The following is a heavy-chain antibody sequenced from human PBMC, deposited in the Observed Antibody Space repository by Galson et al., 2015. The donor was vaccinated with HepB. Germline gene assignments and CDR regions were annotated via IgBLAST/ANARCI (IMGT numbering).Heavy chain of an antibody. V-gene: IGHV1-69*13. CDR1: GGTFSSYA. Sequence: SVKVSCKASGGTFSSYAISWVRQAPGQGLEWMGGIIPIFGTANYAQKFQGRVTITADESTSTAYMELSSLRSEDTAVYYCARAVYSSSLYYYYGMDVWGQGTTVTVSS. CDR2: IIPIFGTA. CDR3: ARAVYSSSLYYYYGMDV. J-gene: IGHJ6*02. D-gene: IGHD6-6*01.